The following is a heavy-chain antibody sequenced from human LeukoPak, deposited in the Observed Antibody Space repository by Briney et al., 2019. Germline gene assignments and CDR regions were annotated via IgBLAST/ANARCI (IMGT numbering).Heavy chain of an antibody. CDR2: IYTSGST. D-gene: IGHD6-19*01. CDR1: GGSISSYY. J-gene: IGHJ6*03. Sequence: SETLSLTCTVSGGSISSYYWSWIRQPAGKGLEWIGRIYTSGSTNYNPSLKSRVTMSVDTSKNQFSLKLSSVTAADTAVYYCARANPEYSSGWPPPYYMDVWGKGTTVTVSS. V-gene: IGHV4-4*07. CDR3: ARANPEYSSGWPPPYYMDV.